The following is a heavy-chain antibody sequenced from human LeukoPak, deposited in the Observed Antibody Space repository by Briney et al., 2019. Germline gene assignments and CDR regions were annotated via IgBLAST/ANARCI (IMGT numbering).Heavy chain of an antibody. D-gene: IGHD2-8*01. CDR1: GLSFRSYG. J-gene: IGHJ4*02. V-gene: IGHV3-23*01. CDR3: AKCWTSDGVCLNFDH. Sequence: GGSLRLSCEASGLSFRSYGMSWVRQAPGKGLEWVSGISGSGDNTYYTDSVKGRFTISRDNSKNTLYLRMNSLRVEDTAVYYCAKCWTSDGVCLNFDHWGQGALVTVSS. CDR2: ISGSGDNT.